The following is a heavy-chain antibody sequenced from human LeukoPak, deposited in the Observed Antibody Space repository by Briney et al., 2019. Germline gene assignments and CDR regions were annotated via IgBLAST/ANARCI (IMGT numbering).Heavy chain of an antibody. D-gene: IGHD6-13*01. J-gene: IGHJ3*02. CDR1: GFTFSSYS. Sequence: GGSLTLSCAASGFTFSSYSMNWVRQAPGKGLEWVSYISSSSSYIYYAVSVKRRFTISRDNAKNSLYLQMNSLRAEDTAVYYCATPNGAAAGRKDAFDIWGQGTMVTVSS. V-gene: IGHV3-21*01. CDR3: ATPNGAAAGRKDAFDI. CDR2: ISSSSSYI.